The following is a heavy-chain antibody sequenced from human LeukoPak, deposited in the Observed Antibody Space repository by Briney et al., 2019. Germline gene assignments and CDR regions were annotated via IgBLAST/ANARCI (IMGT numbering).Heavy chain of an antibody. V-gene: IGHV4-59*01. J-gene: IGHJ6*03. CDR1: GDSINTNL. CDR3: AREVAAASGYMDV. Sequence: SETLSLTCTVSGDSINTNLWNWIRQPPGRGLEWIGYIYYSGSTNYNPSLKSRVAISIDTSKNQFSLKLSSVTPADTAVYYCAREVAAASGYMDVWGKGTTVTVSS. D-gene: IGHD6-13*01. CDR2: IYYSGST.